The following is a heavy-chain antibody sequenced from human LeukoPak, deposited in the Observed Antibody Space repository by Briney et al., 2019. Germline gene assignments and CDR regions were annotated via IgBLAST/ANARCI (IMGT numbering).Heavy chain of an antibody. CDR2: IIPIFGTA. J-gene: IGHJ6*03. CDR3: ARVPFGVVNDYHYYYYMDV. D-gene: IGHD3-3*01. Sequence: SVKVSCKASGGTFSSYAISWVRQAPGQGLEWMGGIIPIFGTANYAQKFQGRVTITADESTSTAYMELSSLRSEDTAVYYCARVPFGVVNDYHYYYYMDVWGKGTTVTVSS. V-gene: IGHV1-69*13. CDR1: GGTFSSYA.